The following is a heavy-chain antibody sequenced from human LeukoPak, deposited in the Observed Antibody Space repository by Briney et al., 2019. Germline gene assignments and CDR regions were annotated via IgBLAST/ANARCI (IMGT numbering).Heavy chain of an antibody. J-gene: IGHJ4*02. Sequence: GGSLRLSCAPSGVPFDVYAMHWVRHARGKGLEWVSGISWNSDSTGYGDSVKGRFTISRDNAKNSLSLQMHSLRPEDTALYYCAKPKTTSSGWYFFDTWGQGTLVTVSS. V-gene: IGHV3-9*01. CDR1: GVPFDVYA. CDR2: ISWNSDST. CDR3: AKPKTTSSGWYFFDT. D-gene: IGHD6-19*01.